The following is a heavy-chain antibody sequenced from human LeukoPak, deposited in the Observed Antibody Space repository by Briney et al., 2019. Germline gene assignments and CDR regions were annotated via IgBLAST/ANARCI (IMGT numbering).Heavy chain of an antibody. CDR2: INPSGGST. CDR3: ARRPLVRVHASQWLEIDY. D-gene: IGHD6-19*01. J-gene: IGHJ4*02. CDR1: GYTFTSYY. Sequence: ASVKVSCKASGYTFTSYYMHWVRQAPGQGLEWMGIINPSGGSTSYAQRFQGRVTMTRDTSTSTVYMELSSLRSEDTAVYYCARRPLVRVHASQWLEIDYWGQGTLVTVSS. V-gene: IGHV1-46*01.